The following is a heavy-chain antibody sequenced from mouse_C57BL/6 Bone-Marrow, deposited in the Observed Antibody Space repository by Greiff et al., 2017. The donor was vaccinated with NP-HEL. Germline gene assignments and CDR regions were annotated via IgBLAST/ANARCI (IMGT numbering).Heavy chain of an antibody. D-gene: IGHD1-1*01. CDR2: IYPRSGNT. Sequence: VQLQQSGAELARPGASVKLSCKASGYTFTSYGISWVKQRTGQGLEWIGEIYPRSGNTYYNEKFKGKATLTADKSSSTAYMELRSLTSEDSAVYVCASLSNYYAYFDYWGQGTTLTVTA. J-gene: IGHJ2*01. V-gene: IGHV1-81*01. CDR1: GYTFTSYG. CDR3: ASLSNYYAYFDY.